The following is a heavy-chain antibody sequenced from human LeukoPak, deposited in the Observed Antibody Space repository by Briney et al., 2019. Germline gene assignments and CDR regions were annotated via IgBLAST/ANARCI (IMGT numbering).Heavy chain of an antibody. CDR2: IYYSGST. J-gene: IGHJ5*02. V-gene: IGHV4-39*01. CDR1: GGSISSSSYY. D-gene: IGHD6-19*01. Sequence: PSETLSLTCTVSGGSISSSSYYWGWIRQPPGKGLEWIGSIYYSGSTYYNPSLKSRVTISVDTSKNQFSLKLSSVTAADTAVYYCARLLNGAVAGTWDWFDPWSQGTLVTVPS. CDR3: ARLLNGAVAGTWDWFDP.